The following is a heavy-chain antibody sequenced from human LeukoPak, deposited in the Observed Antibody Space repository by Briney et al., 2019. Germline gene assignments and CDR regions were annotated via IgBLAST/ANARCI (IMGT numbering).Heavy chain of an antibody. J-gene: IGHJ4*02. CDR3: AADWLDCSSTSCYRDY. D-gene: IGHD2-2*02. Sequence: ASVKVSCKASGFTFTSSAVQWVRQARGQRLEWIGWIVVGSGNTNYAQKFQERVTITRDMSTSTAYMELSSLRSGGTAVYYCAADWLDCSSTSCYRDYWGQGTLVTVSS. CDR2: IVVGSGNT. V-gene: IGHV1-58*01. CDR1: GFTFTSSA.